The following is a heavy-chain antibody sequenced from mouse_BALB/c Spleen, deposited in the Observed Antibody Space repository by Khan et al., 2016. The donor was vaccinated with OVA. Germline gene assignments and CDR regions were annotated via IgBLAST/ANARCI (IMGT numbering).Heavy chain of an antibody. Sequence: QIQLVQSGPELKKPGETVRISCKASGYTFTTAGIQWVQKMPGKGLKWIGWINTHSGVPKYAEDFKGRFAFSLEISVSTAYLQITNLKNEDTATYFCARVGAAYYRNHGGAMEYWGQGTSVTVSS. J-gene: IGHJ4*01. CDR2: INTHSGVP. V-gene: IGHV9-4*02. D-gene: IGHD2-5*01. CDR1: GYTFTTAG. CDR3: ARVGAAYYRNHGGAMEY.